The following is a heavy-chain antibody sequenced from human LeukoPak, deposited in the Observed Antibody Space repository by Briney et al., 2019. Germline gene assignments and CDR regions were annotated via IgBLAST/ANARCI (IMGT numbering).Heavy chain of an antibody. D-gene: IGHD1-26*01. CDR2: IDWDDDK. Sequence: SGPALVKPTQTLTLTCTFSGFSLSTSGMCVSWIRQPPGKALEWLARIDWDDDKYYSTSLKIRLTISKDTSKNQVVLTMTNMDPVDTATYYCARISIVGATFDYWGQGTLVTVSS. V-gene: IGHV2-70*11. J-gene: IGHJ4*02. CDR1: GFSLSTSGMC. CDR3: ARISIVGATFDY.